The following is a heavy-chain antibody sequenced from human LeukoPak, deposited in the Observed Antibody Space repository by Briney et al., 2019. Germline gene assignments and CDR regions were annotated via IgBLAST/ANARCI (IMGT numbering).Heavy chain of an antibody. D-gene: IGHD3-10*01. CDR3: ARGSMVRGVIAVDY. V-gene: IGHV4-30-2*01. J-gene: IGHJ4*02. Sequence: PSETLSLTCTVSGGSISSGGYSWSWIRQPPGQGLEWIGYIYHSGSTYYNPSLKSRVTIAVDRSKNQFSLKLSSVTAADTAVYYCARGSMVRGVIAVDYWGQGTLVTVSS. CDR1: GGSISSGGYS. CDR2: IYHSGST.